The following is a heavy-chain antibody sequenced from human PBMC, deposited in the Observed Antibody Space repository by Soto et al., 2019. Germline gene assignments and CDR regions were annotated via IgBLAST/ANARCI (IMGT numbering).Heavy chain of an antibody. CDR1: GYTFSTSG. Sequence: ASVKVSCKPSGYTFSTSGISWVRQAPGQGLEGVGWIRPDNGNRKSAQRLQGRVTLTTDTSASTAYMELRSLTSDDTAMYYCARDTESNRYNDWGQGTLVTVSS. CDR3: ARDTESNRYND. V-gene: IGHV1-18*01. J-gene: IGHJ1*01. CDR2: IRPDNGNR. D-gene: IGHD1-20*01.